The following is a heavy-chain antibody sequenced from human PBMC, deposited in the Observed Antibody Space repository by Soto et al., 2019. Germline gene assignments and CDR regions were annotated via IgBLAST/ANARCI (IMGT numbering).Heavy chain of an antibody. CDR1: GFTFSSYS. CDR3: ARSQEEWLVRSVDY. D-gene: IGHD6-19*01. Sequence: GGSLRLSCAASGFTFSSYSMNWVRQAPGKGLEWVSSISSSSSYIYYADSVKGRFTISRDNAKNSLYLQMNSLRAEDTAVYYCARSQEEWLVRSVDYWGQGTLVTVSS. J-gene: IGHJ4*02. CDR2: ISSSSSYI. V-gene: IGHV3-21*01.